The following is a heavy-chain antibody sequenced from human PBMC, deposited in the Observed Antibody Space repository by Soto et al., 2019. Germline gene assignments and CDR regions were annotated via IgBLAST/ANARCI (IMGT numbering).Heavy chain of an antibody. V-gene: IGHV4-59*01. CDR1: GCSISSYY. CDR3: ARYKSNYYYGMDV. J-gene: IGHJ6*02. Sequence: QVQLQESGPGLVKPSETLSLTCTVSGCSISSYYWSWIRQPPGKGLEWIVYIYYSGITNYNPSLKSRVTISVDTSKNQFSLKLSSVTAADTAVYYCARYKSNYYYGMDVWGQGTTVTVSS. D-gene: IGHD1-20*01. CDR2: IYYSGIT.